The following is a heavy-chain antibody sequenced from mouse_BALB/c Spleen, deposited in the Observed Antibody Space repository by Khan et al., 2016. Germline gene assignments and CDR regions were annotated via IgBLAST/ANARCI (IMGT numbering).Heavy chain of an antibody. CDR2: ISPYNGDT. J-gene: IGHJ2*01. CDR1: GYSFTGYT. V-gene: IGHV1-26*01. CDR3: ARSGYYDY. D-gene: IGHD2-3*01. Sequence: VQLKQSGPELVKPGASLKISCKASGYSFTGYTMNWVKQSHGAKLEWIGLISPYNGDTSYNQRFTGKATLTVDKSSSTAYMELLSLTSEDSAVYYCARSGYYDYWGQGTTLTVSS.